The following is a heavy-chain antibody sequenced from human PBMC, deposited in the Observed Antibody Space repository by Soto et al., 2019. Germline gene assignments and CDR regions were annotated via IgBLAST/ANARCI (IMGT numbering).Heavy chain of an antibody. V-gene: IGHV1-18*01. D-gene: IGHD3-9*01. CDR3: ARGPEGNVLRYFDWLPPSGDLYYYYYGMDV. CDR1: GYTFTSYG. CDR2: ISAYNGNT. Sequence: ASVKVSCKASGYTFTSYGISWVRQAPGQGLEWMGWISAYNGNTNYAQKLQGRVTMTTDTSTSTAYMELRSLRSDDTAVYYCARGPEGNVLRYFDWLPPSGDLYYYYYGMDVWGQGTTVTVS. J-gene: IGHJ6*02.